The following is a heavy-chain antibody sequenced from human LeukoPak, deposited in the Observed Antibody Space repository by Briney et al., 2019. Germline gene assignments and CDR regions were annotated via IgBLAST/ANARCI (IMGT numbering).Heavy chain of an antibody. CDR2: ISSSSSYI. V-gene: IGHV3-21*01. CDR1: GFTFSSYS. J-gene: IGHJ1*01. Sequence: GGSLRLSCAASGFTFSSYSMNWVRQAPGKGLEWVSSISSSSSYIYYADSVKGRFTISRDNAKNSLYLQMNSLRAEDTAVYYCARDQREEQWLVQNFQHWGQGTLVTVSS. CDR3: ARDQREEQWLVQNFQH. D-gene: IGHD6-19*01.